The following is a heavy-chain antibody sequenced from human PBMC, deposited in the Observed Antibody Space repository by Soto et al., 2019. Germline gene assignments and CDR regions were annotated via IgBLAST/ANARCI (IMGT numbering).Heavy chain of an antibody. D-gene: IGHD2-15*01. V-gene: IGHV2-26*01. CDR3: ALIPHQVAPGSEGHWFDP. CDR2: IFSNDEK. CDR1: GFSLSNARMG. Sequence: SGPTLVNPTETLTLTCTVSGFSLSNARMGVSWNRQPPGKALEWLAHIFSNDEKYYSTSLKSRLTISKDTTKSKVVLTITKKDPVDTATYYFALIPHQVAPGSEGHWFDPWGQGTLVTVSS. J-gene: IGHJ5*02.